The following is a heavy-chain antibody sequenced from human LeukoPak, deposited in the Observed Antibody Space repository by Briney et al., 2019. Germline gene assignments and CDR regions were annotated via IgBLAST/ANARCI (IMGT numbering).Heavy chain of an antibody. V-gene: IGHV4-31*03. CDR3: ARDPGGSYSDWFDP. Sequence: SQTLSLTCTVSGGSISSGGYYWSWIRQHPGKGLEWIGYIYYSGSTYYNPSLKSRVTISVDTSKNQFSLKLSSVTAADTAVYYCARDPGGSYSDWFDPWGQGALVTASS. D-gene: IGHD1-26*01. J-gene: IGHJ5*02. CDR2: IYYSGST. CDR1: GGSISSGGYY.